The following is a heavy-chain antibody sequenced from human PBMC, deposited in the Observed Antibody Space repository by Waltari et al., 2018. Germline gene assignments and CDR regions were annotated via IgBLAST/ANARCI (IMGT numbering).Heavy chain of an antibody. J-gene: IGHJ4*02. CDR3: ARSITAAPIDS. CDR1: GFPFSDPY. V-gene: IGHV3-72*01. D-gene: IGHD1-20*01. CDR2: SRNKAYTYTT. Sequence: EVQLVESGGGLVQPGGSLRLSCAASGFPFSDPYVDWVRQAPGKGLEWLGLSRNKAYTYTTEYAASVKGRFTISRDDSKNSVYLYMNSLTTEDTAVYYCARSITAAPIDSWGQGTLVTVSS.